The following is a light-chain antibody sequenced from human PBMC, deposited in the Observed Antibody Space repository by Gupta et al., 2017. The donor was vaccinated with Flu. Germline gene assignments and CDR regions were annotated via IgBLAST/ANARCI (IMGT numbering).Light chain of an antibody. J-gene: IGKJ1*01. Sequence: EIVLTQSPGTLSLSPGERATLSCRASQRIDSMSWYQQQPGQAPRLLIYRISTRAPGISDRFSGSGSGTDFTLTISRREPEDFAVYYCQQYNRSPPWTFGQGTKVEIK. CDR1: QRIDSMS. CDR3: QQYNRSPPWT. V-gene: IGKV3-20*01. CDR2: RIS.